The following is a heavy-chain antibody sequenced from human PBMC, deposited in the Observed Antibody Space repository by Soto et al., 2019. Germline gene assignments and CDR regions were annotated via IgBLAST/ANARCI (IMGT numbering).Heavy chain of an antibody. CDR3: ARTSGVVSNFEF. V-gene: IGHV3-48*02. D-gene: IGHD3-22*01. J-gene: IGHJ4*02. CDR2: IAAYTTTI. Sequence: PGGSLRLSCAASGFSFSDYGMAWVRQAPGEGLEWVSYIAAYTTTIFCADSVKGRFTVSRDNAKKSLYLQMSSLTDDDTAVYYCARTSGVVSNFEFWGQGTLVTVSS. CDR1: GFSFSDYG.